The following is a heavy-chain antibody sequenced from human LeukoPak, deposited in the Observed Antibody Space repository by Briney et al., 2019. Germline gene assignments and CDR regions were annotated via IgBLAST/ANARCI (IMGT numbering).Heavy chain of an antibody. CDR3: ARGTYDSSGYGSIDY. D-gene: IGHD3-22*01. J-gene: IGHJ4*02. CDR2: ITWDGGGT. Sequence: GESLRLSCAASGFTFDDYAMHWVRQAPGKGLEWVSLITWDGGGTYYADAVRGRFTISRDNSDYSLYLHMNSLRPEDTGFYYCARGTYDSSGYGSIDYWGQGTLVTVST. CDR1: GFTFDDYA. V-gene: IGHV3-43D*03.